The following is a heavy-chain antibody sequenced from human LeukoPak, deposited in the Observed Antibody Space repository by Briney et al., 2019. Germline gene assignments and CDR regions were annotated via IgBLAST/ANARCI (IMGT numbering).Heavy chain of an antibody. CDR2: ISRSGGST. V-gene: IGHV3-23*01. J-gene: IGHJ6*02. D-gene: IGHD4-17*01. Sequence: PGGSLRLSCAASGFTFSSYAMSGVRQAPGEGLEWVSSISRSGGSTYYADSVKGRFTISRDNSKNTLYLQMNSLRAEDTAVYYCAKGATVTTLDSYYYGMDVWGQGTTVTASS. CDR1: GFTFSSYA. CDR3: AKGATVTTLDSYYYGMDV.